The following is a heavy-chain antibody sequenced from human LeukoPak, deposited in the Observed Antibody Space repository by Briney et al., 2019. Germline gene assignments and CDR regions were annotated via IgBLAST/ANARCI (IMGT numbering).Heavy chain of an antibody. CDR2: ISAYNGNT. D-gene: IGHD2-2*01. J-gene: IGHJ5*02. CDR3: ARAGCSSTSCYSMAWFDP. V-gene: IGHV1-18*01. Sequence: ASVKVSCKASGYTFTSYGISWVRQAPGQGLEWMGWISAYNGNTNYAQKLQGRVTMTTDTSTSTAYMELRSLRSDDTAVYYCARAGCSSTSCYSMAWFDPWGQGTLVTVSS. CDR1: GYTFTSYG.